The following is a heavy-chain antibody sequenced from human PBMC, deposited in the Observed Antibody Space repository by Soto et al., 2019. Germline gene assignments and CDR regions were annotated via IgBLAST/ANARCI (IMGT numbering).Heavy chain of an antibody. V-gene: IGHV1-3*01. D-gene: IGHD4-17*01. Sequence: GASVKVSCKASGYTFTSYAMHWVRQAPGQRLEWMGWINAGNGNTKYSQKFQGRVTITRDTSASTAYMELSSLRSEDTAVYYCARDATVTTGLNFDYWGQGTRVTVSS. CDR3: ARDATVTTGLNFDY. CDR1: GYTFTSYA. J-gene: IGHJ4*02. CDR2: INAGNGNT.